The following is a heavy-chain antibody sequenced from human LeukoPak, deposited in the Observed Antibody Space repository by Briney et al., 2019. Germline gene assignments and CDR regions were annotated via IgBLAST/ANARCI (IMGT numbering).Heavy chain of an antibody. CDR2: INHSGST. Sequence: PSETLSLTCAVYGGSFSGYYWSWNRQPPGMGLEWIGEINHSGSTNYNPSLKSRVTISVDTSKNQFSLKLSSVTAADTAVYYCASHFWSGYFYDYWGQGTLVTVSS. CDR1: GGSFSGYY. CDR3: ASHFWSGYFYDY. V-gene: IGHV4-34*01. D-gene: IGHD3-3*02. J-gene: IGHJ4*02.